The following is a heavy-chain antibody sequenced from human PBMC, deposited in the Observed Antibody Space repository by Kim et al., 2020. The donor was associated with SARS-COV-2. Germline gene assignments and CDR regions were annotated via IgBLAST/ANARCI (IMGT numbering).Heavy chain of an antibody. Sequence: ADSVKARLTVSRDNAKNSLDLQMNRLRVEDTAVYYCAKDPAYDILSGYYDYWGQGILVTVSS. D-gene: IGHD3-9*01. J-gene: IGHJ4*02. V-gene: IGHV3-11*05. CDR3: AKDPAYDILSGYYDY.